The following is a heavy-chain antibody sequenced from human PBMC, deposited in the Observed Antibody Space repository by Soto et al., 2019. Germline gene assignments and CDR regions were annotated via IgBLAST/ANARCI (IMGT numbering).Heavy chain of an antibody. CDR1: GGTFSRYS. CDR2: IIPIFGIA. J-gene: IGHJ6*02. CDR3: AREDRDRETGLVPAAIDGMDV. V-gene: IGHV1-69*08. Sequence: QVQLVQSGAEVKKPGSSVKVSCKASGGTFSRYSITWVRQAPGHGLEWIGRIIPIFGIASYAQKCQGRVTLTADESTSKAYMELSSLRSDDTAVYYCAREDRDRETGLVPAAIDGMDVWGQGTTVTVSS. D-gene: IGHD2-2*01.